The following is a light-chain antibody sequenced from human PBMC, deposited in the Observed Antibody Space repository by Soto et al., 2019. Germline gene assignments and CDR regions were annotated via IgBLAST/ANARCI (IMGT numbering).Light chain of an antibody. V-gene: IGKV3-15*01. J-gene: IGKJ2*01. CDR3: QQGHNWPLT. CDR1: QSISTE. CDR2: SAS. Sequence: EIVMTQSPATLSVSPGERATLSCRASQSISTELAWYQQKPGQPPRLLIYSASTSATGVPARFTGSGSGSEFTLTISGPQSEDFTVYYCQQGHNWPLTFGQGTMLEI.